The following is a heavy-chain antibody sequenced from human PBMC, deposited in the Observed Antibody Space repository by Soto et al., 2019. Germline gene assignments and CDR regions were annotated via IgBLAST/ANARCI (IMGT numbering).Heavy chain of an antibody. CDR2: MSSSGTTI. J-gene: IGHJ2*01. V-gene: IGHV3-11*01. Sequence: QMQLVESGGGLVKPGGSLRLSCAASGFTFSDYYMSWIRQAPGKGLEWVSYMSSSGTTIYYADSVRGRFTISGDNAKNSMYLQMNSLRVEDTAVYYCAREAGTYWYFDLWGRGTLVTVSS. CDR1: GFTFSDYY. CDR3: AREAGTYWYFDL. D-gene: IGHD1-1*01.